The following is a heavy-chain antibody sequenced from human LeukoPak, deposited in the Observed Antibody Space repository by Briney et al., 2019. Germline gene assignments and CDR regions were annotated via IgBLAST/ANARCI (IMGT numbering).Heavy chain of an antibody. Sequence: VASVKVSCKASGYTFTSYDINWVRQATGQGLEWMGWMNPNSGNTGYAQKFQGRVTMTRNTSISTAYMELSSLRSEDTAVYYCANSIDPALYGTQPGGFDYWGQGTLVTVSS. D-gene: IGHD3-16*01. J-gene: IGHJ4*02. CDR1: GYTFTSYD. V-gene: IGHV1-8*01. CDR3: ANSIDPALYGTQPGGFDY. CDR2: MNPNSGNT.